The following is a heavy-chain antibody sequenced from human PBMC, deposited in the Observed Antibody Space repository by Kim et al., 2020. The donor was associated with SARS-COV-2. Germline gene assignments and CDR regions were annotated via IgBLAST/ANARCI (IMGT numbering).Heavy chain of an antibody. Sequence: GGSLRLSCAASGFTFSSYAMSWVRQAPGKGLEWVSAISGSGGSTYYADSVKGRFTISRDNSKNTLYLQMNSLRAEDTAVYYCAKGGMVATLSYYYGMDVWGQGSTVTFSS. D-gene: IGHD5-12*01. V-gene: IGHV3-23*01. CDR3: AKGGMVATLSYYYGMDV. CDR2: ISGSGGST. J-gene: IGHJ6*02. CDR1: GFTFSSYA.